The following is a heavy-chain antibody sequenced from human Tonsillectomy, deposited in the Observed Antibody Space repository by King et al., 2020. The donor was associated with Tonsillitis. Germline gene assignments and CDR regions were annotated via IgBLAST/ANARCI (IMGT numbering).Heavy chain of an antibody. CDR2: INPNSGGK. J-gene: IGHJ4*02. CDR3: ASAGAAVNCDY. CDR1: GYTFTGYY. Sequence: VQLVESGAEVKKPGASVKVSCKASGYTFTGYYMHWVRQAPGQGLEWMGWINPNSGGKNYAQKFQGWGTMTRDTSISTAYIELSQLRSDDTAVYYCASAGAAVNCDYWGQGTLVTVSS. D-gene: IGHD6-25*01. V-gene: IGHV1-2*04.